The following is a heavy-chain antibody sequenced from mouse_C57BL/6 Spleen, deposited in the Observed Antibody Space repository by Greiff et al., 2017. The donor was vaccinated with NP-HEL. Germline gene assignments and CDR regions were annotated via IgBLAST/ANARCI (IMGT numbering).Heavy chain of an antibody. CDR2: IDPSDSYT. D-gene: IGHD1-1*01. Sequence: QVQLQQPGAELVKPGASVKLSCKASGYTFTSYWMQWVKQRPGQGLEWIGEIDPSDSYTNYNQKFKGKATLTVDTSSSTAYMQLSSLTSEDSAVYYCARSGYGSSYPDDWGQGTTLTVSS. J-gene: IGHJ2*01. CDR3: ARSGYGSSYPDD. CDR1: GYTFTSYW. V-gene: IGHV1-50*01.